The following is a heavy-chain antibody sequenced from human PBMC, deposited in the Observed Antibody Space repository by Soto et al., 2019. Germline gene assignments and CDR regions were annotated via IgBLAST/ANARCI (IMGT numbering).Heavy chain of an antibody. CDR2: ISSSGSTI. Sequence: GGSLRFSCAASGFTFSDYYMSWIRQAPGKGLEWVSYISSSGSTIYYADSVKGRFTISRDNAKNSLYLQMNSLRAEDTAVYYCARVGVDCSGGSCHVYYFDYWGQGTLVTVSS. D-gene: IGHD2-15*01. CDR3: ARVGVDCSGGSCHVYYFDY. V-gene: IGHV3-11*01. J-gene: IGHJ4*02. CDR1: GFTFSDYY.